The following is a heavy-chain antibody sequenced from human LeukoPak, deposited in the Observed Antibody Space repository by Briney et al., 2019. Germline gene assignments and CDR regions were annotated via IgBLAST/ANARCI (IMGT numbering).Heavy chain of an antibody. CDR1: GFTFSSYA. Sequence: GGSLRLSCAASGFTFSSYAMSWVRQAPGKGLEWVSALSGSGSSTYYADSVKGRFTISRDNSKSTLYLQMDSLRAEDTAVYYCAKIGSYSVLGAYYFDSWGQGTLVTVSS. J-gene: IGHJ4*02. D-gene: IGHD1-26*01. CDR3: AKIGSYSVLGAYYFDS. V-gene: IGHV3-23*01. CDR2: LSGSGSST.